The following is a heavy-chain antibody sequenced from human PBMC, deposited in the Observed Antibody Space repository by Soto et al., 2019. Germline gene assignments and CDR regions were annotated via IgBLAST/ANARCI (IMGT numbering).Heavy chain of an antibody. CDR3: ARLQMTSFGVVSPTGWFDP. CDR2: IYYSGST. J-gene: IGHJ5*02. Sequence: SETLSLTCTVSGGSISSSSYYWGWIRQPPGKGLEWIGSIYYSGSTYYNPSLKSRVTISVDTSKNQFSLKLSSVTAADTAVYYCARLQMTSFGVVSPTGWFDPWGQGTLVTVSS. V-gene: IGHV4-39*01. D-gene: IGHD3-3*01. CDR1: GGSISSSSYY.